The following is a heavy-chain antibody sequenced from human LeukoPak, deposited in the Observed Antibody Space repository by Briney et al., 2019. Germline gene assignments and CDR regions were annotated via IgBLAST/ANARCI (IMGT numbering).Heavy chain of an antibody. J-gene: IGHJ4*02. Sequence: GGSLRLSCAASGFTFSSYSMNWVRQAPGKGLEWVSSISSSSSYIYYADSVKGRFTISRDNAKNSLYLQMNSLRAEDTAVYYCARDGPWGGYFDYWGPGTLVTVSS. CDR1: GFTFSSYS. CDR3: ARDGPWGGYFDY. CDR2: ISSSSSYI. V-gene: IGHV3-21*01. D-gene: IGHD3-16*01.